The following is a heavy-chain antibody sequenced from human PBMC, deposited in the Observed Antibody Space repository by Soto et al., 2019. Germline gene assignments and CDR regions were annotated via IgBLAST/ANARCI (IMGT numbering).Heavy chain of an antibody. Sequence: GGSLRLSCSFTFSMYSMSWVRQAPGKGLEWISAISGSGSSRYYADSVKGRFTISRDNSKNTLYLLINSLRAEDTAVYYCARATVEYSSSWPFDYWGQGTLVTVSS. CDR3: ARATVEYSSSWPFDY. CDR2: ISGSGSSR. CDR1: FTFSMYS. V-gene: IGHV3-23*01. J-gene: IGHJ4*02. D-gene: IGHD6-13*01.